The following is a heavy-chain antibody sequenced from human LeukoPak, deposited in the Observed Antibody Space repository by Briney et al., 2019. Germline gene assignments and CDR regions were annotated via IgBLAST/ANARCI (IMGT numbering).Heavy chain of an antibody. CDR2: IYYSGST. D-gene: IGHD3-22*01. CDR1: GGSISSYY. CDR3: ARVYYYDSSQIDAFDI. J-gene: IGHJ3*02. Sequence: SETLSLTCTVSGGSISSYYWSWIRQPPGKGLEWIGYIYYSGSTNYNPSLKSRVTISVDTSKNQFSLKLSSVTAADTAVYYCARVYYYDSSQIDAFDIWGQGTMVTVSS. V-gene: IGHV4-59*01.